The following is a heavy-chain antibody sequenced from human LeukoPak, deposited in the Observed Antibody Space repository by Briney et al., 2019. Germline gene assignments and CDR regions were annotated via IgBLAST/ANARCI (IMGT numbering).Heavy chain of an antibody. D-gene: IGHD6-6*01. CDR2: INHSGST. J-gene: IGHJ4*02. Sequence: ETLSLTCAVYGGSFSGYYWSWIRQPPGKGLEWIGEINHSGSTNYSPSLKSRVTISVDTSKNQFSLKLSSVTAADTAVYYCARVDSSSSPDWGQGTLVTVSS. CDR1: GGSFSGYY. V-gene: IGHV4-34*01. CDR3: ARVDSSSSPD.